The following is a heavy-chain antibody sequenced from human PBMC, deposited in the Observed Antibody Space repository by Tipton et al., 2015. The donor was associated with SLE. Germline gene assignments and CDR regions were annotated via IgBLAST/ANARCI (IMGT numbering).Heavy chain of an antibody. J-gene: IGHJ5*02. V-gene: IGHV4-59*01. Sequence: TLSLTCSVSGVSISTYYWSWIRQSPGKGLEWIGFFYFSGSSQYNPSLKRRVAISADTSNNQFSLELRSVTAADTAVYYCARGPPFMERERNWFDPWGQGTQVTVSS. CDR1: GVSISTYY. D-gene: IGHD3-3*02. CDR3: ARGPPFMERERNWFDP. CDR2: FYFSGSS.